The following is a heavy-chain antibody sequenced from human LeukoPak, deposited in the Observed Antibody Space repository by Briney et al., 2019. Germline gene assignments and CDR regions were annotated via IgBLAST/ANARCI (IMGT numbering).Heavy chain of an antibody. Sequence: SETLSLTCGVYDGSLINYYCHWIRQAPGKGLEWIGEISHGGITKHNPSLKSRVTMSQDTSKRQFPLKMNSMTAADTGVYYCGIFMDVVPGSRGLGTLVTVSS. CDR3: GIFMDVVPGS. CDR1: DGSLINYY. D-gene: IGHD2-2*01. V-gene: IGHV4-34*01. CDR2: ISHGGIT. J-gene: IGHJ4*02.